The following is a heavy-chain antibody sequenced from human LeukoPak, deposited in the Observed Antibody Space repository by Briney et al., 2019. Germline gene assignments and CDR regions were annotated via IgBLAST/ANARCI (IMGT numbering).Heavy chain of an antibody. Sequence: SETLSLTCAVYGGSFSGYYWGWIRQPPGKGLEWIGEINHSGSTNYNPSLKSRVTISVDTSKNQFSLKLSSVTAADTAIYYCAILSYGDSDRFFDYWGQGTLVTVSS. D-gene: IGHD4-17*01. J-gene: IGHJ4*02. CDR3: AILSYGDSDRFFDY. CDR2: INHSGST. CDR1: GGSFSGYY. V-gene: IGHV4-34*01.